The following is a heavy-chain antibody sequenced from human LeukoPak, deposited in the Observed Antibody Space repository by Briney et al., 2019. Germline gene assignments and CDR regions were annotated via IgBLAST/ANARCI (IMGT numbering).Heavy chain of an antibody. CDR1: GFTVSNNY. V-gene: IGHV3-53*04. D-gene: IGHD5-24*01. J-gene: IGHJ6*02. CDR3: ARGADGYNSHYGMDV. Sequence: GGSLRLSCAASGFTVSNNYMSWVRQAPGKGLEWVSVIYSGGSTYYADSVKGRFTISRHNSKNTLYLQMNSLRAEDTAVYYCARGADGYNSHYGMDVWGQGTTVTVSS. CDR2: IYSGGST.